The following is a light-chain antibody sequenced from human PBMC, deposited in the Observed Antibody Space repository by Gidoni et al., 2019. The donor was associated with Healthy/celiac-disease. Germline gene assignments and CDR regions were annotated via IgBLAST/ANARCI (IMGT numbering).Light chain of an antibody. Sequence: DIQLTQSPSSLSASVGDRATITCRASQSISSYFVWYQQKPGNAPKLLIYAASSLHSGVPSRFSGSGSGTDFTLTISSLQPEDFATYYCQQCYSTPWTFGQGTKVEIK. CDR1: QSISSY. J-gene: IGKJ1*01. CDR2: AAS. CDR3: QQCYSTPWT. V-gene: IGKV1-39*01.